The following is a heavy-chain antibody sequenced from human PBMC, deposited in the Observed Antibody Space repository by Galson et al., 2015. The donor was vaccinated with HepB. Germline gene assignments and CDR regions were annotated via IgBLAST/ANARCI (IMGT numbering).Heavy chain of an antibody. Sequence: CAISGDSVSSNSAAWNWIRQSPSRGLEWLGRTYYRSKWYNDYAVSVKSRITINPDTSKNQFSLQLNSVTPEDTAVYYCARQFHSSAWYVGFAYWGQGTLVTVSS. J-gene: IGHJ4*02. D-gene: IGHD6-19*01. CDR2: TYYRSKWYN. CDR3: ARQFHSSAWYVGFAY. CDR1: GDSVSSNSAA. V-gene: IGHV6-1*01.